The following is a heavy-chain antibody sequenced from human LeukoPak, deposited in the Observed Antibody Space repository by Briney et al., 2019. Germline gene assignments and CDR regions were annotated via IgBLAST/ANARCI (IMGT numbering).Heavy chain of an antibody. J-gene: IGHJ4*02. CDR3: AKSTLIVVITLFDY. D-gene: IGHD3-22*01. V-gene: IGHV3-23*01. CDR2: ISGSGGST. Sequence: GGSLRLSCAASGFTLSNAWMNWVRQAPGKGLEWVSAISGSGGSTYYADSVKGRFTISRDNSKNTLYLQMNSLRAEDTAVYYCAKSTLIVVITLFDYWGQGTLVTVSS. CDR1: GFTLSNAW.